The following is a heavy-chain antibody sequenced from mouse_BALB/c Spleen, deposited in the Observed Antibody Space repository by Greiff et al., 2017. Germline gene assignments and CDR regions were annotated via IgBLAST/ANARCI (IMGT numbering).Heavy chain of an antibody. Sequence: QVQLKESGPELVKPGASVKMSCKASGYTFTDYVISWVKQRTGQGLEWIGEIYPGSGSTYYNEKFKGKATLTADKSSNTAYMQLSSLTSEDSAVYFCARDLGFAYWGQGTLVTVSA. J-gene: IGHJ3*01. CDR1: GYTFTDYV. V-gene: IGHV1-77*01. CDR3: ARDLGFAY. D-gene: IGHD4-1*01. CDR2: IYPGSGST.